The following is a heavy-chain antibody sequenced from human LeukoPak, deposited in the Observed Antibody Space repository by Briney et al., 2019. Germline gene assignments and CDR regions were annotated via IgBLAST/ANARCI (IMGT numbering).Heavy chain of an antibody. CDR3: ARGIAVAGAIDY. CDR1: GFTFSSYG. Sequence: GGSLRLSCAASGFTFSSYGMHWVRQAPGKGLEWVAFIRYDGSNKYYADSVKGRFTISRDNSKNTLYLQMNSLRAEDTAVYYCARGIAVAGAIDYWGQGTLVTVSS. D-gene: IGHD6-19*01. V-gene: IGHV3-30*02. CDR2: IRYDGSNK. J-gene: IGHJ4*02.